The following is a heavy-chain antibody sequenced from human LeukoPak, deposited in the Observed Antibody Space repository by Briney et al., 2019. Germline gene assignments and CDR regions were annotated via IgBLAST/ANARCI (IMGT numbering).Heavy chain of an antibody. J-gene: IGHJ4*01. V-gene: IGHV1-8*03. Sequence: GASVKVSCKASGYTFTSYDINWVRQATGQGLEWMGWMNPNSGNTGYAQKFQGRVTITRNTSISTAYMELSSLRSEDTAVYYCARRGYSSGWYLPFDYWGHGTLATVFS. CDR3: ARRGYSSGWYLPFDY. CDR2: MNPNSGNT. D-gene: IGHD6-19*01. CDR1: GYTFTSYD.